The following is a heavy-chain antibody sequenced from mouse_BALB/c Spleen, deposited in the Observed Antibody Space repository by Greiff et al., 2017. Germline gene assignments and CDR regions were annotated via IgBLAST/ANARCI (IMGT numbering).Heavy chain of an antibody. Sequence: EVMLVESGGGLVQPGGSRKLSCAASGFTFSSFGMHWVRQAPEKGLEWVAYISSGSSTIYYADTVKGRFTISRDNPKNTLFLQMTSLRSEDTAMYYCARRGNYEGNYAMDYWGQGTSVTVSS. V-gene: IGHV5-17*02. D-gene: IGHD2-4*01. CDR2: ISSGSSTI. CDR1: GFTFSSFG. J-gene: IGHJ4*01. CDR3: ARRGNYEGNYAMDY.